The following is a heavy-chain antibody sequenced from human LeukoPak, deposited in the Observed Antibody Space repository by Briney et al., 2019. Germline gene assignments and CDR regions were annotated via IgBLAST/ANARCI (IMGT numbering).Heavy chain of an antibody. CDR3: AKDRLGIVATITYWFDP. V-gene: IGHV3-30*18. J-gene: IGHJ5*02. CDR2: ISYDGSNK. D-gene: IGHD5-12*01. Sequence: GGSLRLSCAASGFTFSSYGMHWVRQAPSKGLEWVAVISYDGSNKYYADSAKGRFTISRDNSKNTLYLQMNSLRAEDTAVYYCAKDRLGIVATITYWFDPWGQGTLVTVSS. CDR1: GFTFSSYG.